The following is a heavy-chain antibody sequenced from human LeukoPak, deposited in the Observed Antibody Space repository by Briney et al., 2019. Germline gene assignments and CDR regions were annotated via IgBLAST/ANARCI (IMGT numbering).Heavy chain of an antibody. J-gene: IGHJ4*02. CDR1: GFTFSSYG. Sequence: PGGSLRLSCAASGFTFSSYGMHWVRQAPGKGLEWVALIWYDGSNKYYTDSVKGRFTISRDNSNDTLYLQMNSLRAEDTAVYYCARDKNTRDGYNFFADWGQGTLVTVSS. V-gene: IGHV3-33*01. D-gene: IGHD5-24*01. CDR2: IWYDGSNK. CDR3: ARDKNTRDGYNFFAD.